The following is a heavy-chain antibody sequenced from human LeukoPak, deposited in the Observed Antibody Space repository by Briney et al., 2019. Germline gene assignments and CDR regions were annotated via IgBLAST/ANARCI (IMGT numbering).Heavy chain of an antibody. CDR3: AKRNGYDGNSGVFDI. J-gene: IGHJ3*02. CDR1: GFIFSRYA. V-gene: IGHV3-23*01. CDR2: ISGSSGRT. D-gene: IGHD4-23*01. Sequence: GGSLRLSCAASGFIFSRYAMSWVRQAPGKGLEWVSGISGSSGRTYYVDSVKGRFTISRDNSKNTLYLQMNSLRAEDTAVYYCAKRNGYDGNSGVFDIWGQGTMVTVSS.